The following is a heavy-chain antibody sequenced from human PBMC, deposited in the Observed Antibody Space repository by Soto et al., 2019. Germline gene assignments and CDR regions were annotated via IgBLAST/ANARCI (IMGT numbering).Heavy chain of an antibody. Sequence: QVQLVQSGAEVKKPGASVKVSCKASGYTFTSYDINWVRQATGIGLEWMGWMNPNSGNTCYAQKFKGRVTMTRNTSMSTAYMELSSLRSEDTAVYYCAITHLRFGEHLYWRQGTLVTVSS. CDR2: MNPNSGNT. D-gene: IGHD3-10*01. J-gene: IGHJ4*02. CDR3: AITHLRFGEHLY. CDR1: GYTFTSYD. V-gene: IGHV1-8*02.